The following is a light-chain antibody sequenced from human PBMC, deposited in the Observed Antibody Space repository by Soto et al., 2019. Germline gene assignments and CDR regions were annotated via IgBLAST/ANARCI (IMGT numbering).Light chain of an antibody. CDR2: KAS. CDR1: QSISSW. V-gene: IGKV1-5*03. Sequence: DIQMTQSPSTLSASVGDRVTITCRASQSISSWLAWYQQKPGKAPKLLIYKASSLESGGPSRFSSSGSGTEFTLTISSLQPDDFATYYCQQYNSYSGTFGQGTKVEIK. CDR3: QQYNSYSGT. J-gene: IGKJ1*01.